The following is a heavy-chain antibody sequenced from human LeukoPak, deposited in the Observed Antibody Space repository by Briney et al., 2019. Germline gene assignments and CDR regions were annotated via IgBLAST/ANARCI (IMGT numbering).Heavy chain of an antibody. J-gene: IGHJ4*02. D-gene: IGHD3-10*01. CDR1: GFTFSSYG. Sequence: GGSLRLSCAASGFTFSSYGMHWVRQAPGKGLEWVAVISYDGSNKYYADSVKGRLTISRDNSKNTLDLQMNSMRAEDTAVYYCAKVGSGSYYLDYWGQGTLVTVSS. V-gene: IGHV3-30*18. CDR2: ISYDGSNK. CDR3: AKVGSGSYYLDY.